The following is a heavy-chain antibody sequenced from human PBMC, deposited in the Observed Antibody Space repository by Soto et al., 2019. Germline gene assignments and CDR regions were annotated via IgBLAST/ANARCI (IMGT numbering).Heavy chain of an antibody. CDR1: GGSISSGGYY. CDR2: IYYSGST. Sequence: TLSLTCTVSGGSISSGGYYWSWIRQHPGKGLEWIGYIYYSGSTYYNPSLKSRVTISVDTSKNQFSLKLSSVTAADTAVYYCARVSARGRKESTRVWWFDPWGQGTLVTVSS. V-gene: IGHV4-31*03. CDR3: ARVSARGRKESTRVWWFDP. J-gene: IGHJ5*02. D-gene: IGHD3-10*01.